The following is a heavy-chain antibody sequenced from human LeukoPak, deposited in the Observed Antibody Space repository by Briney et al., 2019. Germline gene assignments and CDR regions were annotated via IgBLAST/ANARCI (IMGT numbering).Heavy chain of an antibody. CDR1: GFTFSSYA. D-gene: IGHD3-10*01. CDR3: ASPPHITMVRGY. CDR2: ISYDGSNK. Sequence: GGSLRLSCAASGFTFSSYAMHWVRQASGKGLEWVAVISYDGSNKYYADSVKGRFTISRDNSKNTLYLQMNSLRAEDTAVYYCASPPHITMVRGYWGQGTLVTVSS. V-gene: IGHV3-30-3*01. J-gene: IGHJ4*02.